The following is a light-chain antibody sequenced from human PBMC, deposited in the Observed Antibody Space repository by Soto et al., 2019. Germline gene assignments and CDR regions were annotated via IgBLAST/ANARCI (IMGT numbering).Light chain of an antibody. CDR3: QQCHDWPPWT. CDR2: GAS. J-gene: IGKJ1*01. V-gene: IGKV3-15*01. Sequence: EIVMTQSPATLSVSPGERATLSCRASQSVSSNLAWYQQKPGQAPRLLIYGASTRATGIPARFSGSGSGTEFTLTISSLQSEDFAVYYCQQCHDWPPWTFGQGTKVDIK. CDR1: QSVSSN.